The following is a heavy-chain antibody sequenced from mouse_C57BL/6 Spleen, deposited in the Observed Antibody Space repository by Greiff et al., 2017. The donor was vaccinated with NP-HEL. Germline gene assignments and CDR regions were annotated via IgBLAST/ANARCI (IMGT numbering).Heavy chain of an antibody. D-gene: IGHD1-1*01. CDR3: ARGDGRYYYGSSFVDYYAMDY. V-gene: IGHV1-85*01. CDR2: IYPRDGSN. CDR1: GYTFTSYD. J-gene: IGHJ4*01. Sequence: QVQLQQSGPELVKPGASVKLSCKASGYTFTSYDINWVKQRPGQGLEWIGWIYPRDGSNKYNEKFKGKATLTVDTSSSTAYMELHSLTSEDSAVYFCARGDGRYYYGSSFVDYYAMDYWGQGTSVTVSS.